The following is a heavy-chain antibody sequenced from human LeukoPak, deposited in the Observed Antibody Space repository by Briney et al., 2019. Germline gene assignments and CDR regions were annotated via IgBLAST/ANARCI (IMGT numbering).Heavy chain of an antibody. CDR3: ARDYYYDSSGYTDTFDI. CDR1: GYTFTSYG. CDR2: INPNSGGT. Sequence: ASVKVSCKASGYTFTSYGISWVRQAPGQGLEWMGWINPNSGGTNYAQKFQGRVTMTRDTSISTAYMELSRLRSDDTAVYYCARDYYYDSSGYTDTFDIWGQGTMVTVPS. D-gene: IGHD3-22*01. V-gene: IGHV1-2*02. J-gene: IGHJ3*02.